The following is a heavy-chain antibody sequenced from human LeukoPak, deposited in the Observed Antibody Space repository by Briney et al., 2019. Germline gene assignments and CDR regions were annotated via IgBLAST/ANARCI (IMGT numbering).Heavy chain of an antibody. CDR3: AKRRAYNWNGGAFDI. D-gene: IGHD1-1*01. CDR2: ISGSGGST. V-gene: IGHV3-23*01. J-gene: IGHJ3*02. Sequence: GSLRLSCVASGFTFRSHDMNWVRQAPGKGLEWVSAISGSGGSTYYADSVKGRFTISRDNSKNTLYLQMNSLRAEDTAVYYCAKRRAYNWNGGAFDIWGQGTMVTVSS. CDR1: GFTFRSHD.